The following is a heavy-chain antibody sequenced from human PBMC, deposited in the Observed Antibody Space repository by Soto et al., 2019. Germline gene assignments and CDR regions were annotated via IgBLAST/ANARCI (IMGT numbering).Heavy chain of an antibody. CDR3: ARDREGGCLVISDYLDY. CDR2: ISYDGSNK. D-gene: IGHD6-19*01. J-gene: IGHJ4*02. CDR1: GFTVSSYA. V-gene: IGHV3-30-3*01. Sequence: QVQLVESGGGVVQPGRSLRLACAASGFTVSSYAMHWVRQAPGKGLEWVAVISYDGSNKYYADSVKGRCTISSDNTKTSLYLQMNSLRAEDTAVYSCARDREGGCLVISDYLDYWGQGTLVTVSS.